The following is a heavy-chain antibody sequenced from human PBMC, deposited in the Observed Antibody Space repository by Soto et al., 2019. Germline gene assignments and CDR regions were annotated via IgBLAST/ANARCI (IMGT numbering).Heavy chain of an antibody. Sequence: ASVKVSCKASGYTFTGYYMHWVRQAPGQGLEWMGWINPNSGGTNYAQKFQGRVTMTRDTSISTAYMELSRLRSDDTAVYYCANLEYSSSSNDYWGQGTLVTVSS. CDR1: GYTFTGYY. V-gene: IGHV1-2*02. J-gene: IGHJ4*02. CDR2: INPNSGGT. D-gene: IGHD6-6*01. CDR3: ANLEYSSSSNDY.